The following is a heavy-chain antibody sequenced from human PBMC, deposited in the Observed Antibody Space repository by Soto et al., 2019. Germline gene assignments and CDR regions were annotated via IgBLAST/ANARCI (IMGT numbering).Heavy chain of an antibody. V-gene: IGHV1-58*01. Sequence: PSVKVCCKASGVSVTNSIVQWVRQARGQGLEWIGWIVIGSGNTNYAQKFHERVTISRDMSTNTAYMELSRLTSEDTAIYYCAPVPPNNTWFDPWGQGTLVTASS. CDR3: APVPPNNTWFDP. CDR2: IVIGSGNT. CDR1: GVSVTNSI. D-gene: IGHD2-2*01. J-gene: IGHJ5*02.